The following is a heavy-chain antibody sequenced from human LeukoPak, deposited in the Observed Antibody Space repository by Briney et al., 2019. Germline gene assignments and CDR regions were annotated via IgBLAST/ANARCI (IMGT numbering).Heavy chain of an antibody. J-gene: IGHJ6*03. V-gene: IGHV1-18*01. Sequence: ASVKVSCKASGYKFVNYGISWVRQAPGQGLEWMGWISGYNANTNYAQKFQGRVTMTRDTSISTAYMELSRLRSDDTAVYYCARDWTLVPAAQYYYYYMDVWGKGTTVTVSS. CDR2: ISGYNANT. CDR3: ARDWTLVPAAQYYYYYMDV. D-gene: IGHD2-2*01. CDR1: GYKFVNYG.